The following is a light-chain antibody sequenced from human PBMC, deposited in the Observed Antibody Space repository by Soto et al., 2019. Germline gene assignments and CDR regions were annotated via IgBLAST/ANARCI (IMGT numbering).Light chain of an antibody. CDR3: SSYTTSSTLV. Sequence: QSALTQPASVFGSPGQSITISCTGTISDVGGYNFVSWYQQHPGKAPKLMIYEVSSLPSGVSNRFSGSKSGNTASLTISGLQPEDEADYYCSSYTTSSTLVFGTGTKVTVL. CDR2: EVS. V-gene: IGLV2-14*03. J-gene: IGLJ1*01. CDR1: ISDVGGYNF.